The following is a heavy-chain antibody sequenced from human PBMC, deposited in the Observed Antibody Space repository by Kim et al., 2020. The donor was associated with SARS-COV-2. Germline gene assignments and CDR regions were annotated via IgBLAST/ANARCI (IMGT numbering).Heavy chain of an antibody. CDR3: AREPQGPYGDYVPDAFDI. V-gene: IGHV3-21*01. J-gene: IGHJ3*02. D-gene: IGHD4-17*01. CDR1: GFTFSSYS. CDR2: ISSSSSYI. Sequence: GGSLRLSCAASGFTFSSYSMNWVRQAPGKGLEWVSSISSSSSYIYYADSVKGRFTISRDNAKNSLYLQMNSLRAEDTAVYYCAREPQGPYGDYVPDAFDIWGPGTMVTVSS.